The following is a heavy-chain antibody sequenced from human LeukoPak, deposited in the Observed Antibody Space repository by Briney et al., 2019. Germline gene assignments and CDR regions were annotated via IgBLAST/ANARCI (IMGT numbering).Heavy chain of an antibody. CDR1: AXSINSYY. J-gene: IGHJ2*01. D-gene: IGHD3-22*01. V-gene: IGHV4-59*12. CDR3: ARDYYDSRGYYKNWYFDI. CDR2: IYYSGST. Sequence: SETLSLTCTVSAXSINSYYGNWIRQPPGKGLEWIGHIYYSGSTKYNPSLASRVTISIDTSKNQFSLKLSSVTAADTAVYFCARDYYDSRGYYKNWYFDIWGRGTLVTVSS.